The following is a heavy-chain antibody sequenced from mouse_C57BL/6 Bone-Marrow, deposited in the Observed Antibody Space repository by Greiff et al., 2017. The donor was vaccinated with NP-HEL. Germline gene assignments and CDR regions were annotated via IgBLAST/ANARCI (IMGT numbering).Heavy chain of an antibody. CDR2: ISSGGSYT. D-gene: IGHD3-3*01. J-gene: IGHJ4*01. CDR3: ARHGWTRGYAMDY. V-gene: IGHV5-6*01. CDR1: GFTFSSYG. Sequence: EVHLVESGGDLVKPGGSLKLSCAASGFTFSSYGMSWVRQTPDKRLEWVATISSGGSYTYYPDSVKGRFTISRDNAKNTLYLQMSSLKSEDTAMYYCARHGWTRGYAMDYWGQGTSVTVSS.